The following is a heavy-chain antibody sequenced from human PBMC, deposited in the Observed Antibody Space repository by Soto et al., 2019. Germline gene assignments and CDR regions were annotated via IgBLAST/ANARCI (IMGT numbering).Heavy chain of an antibody. CDR1: GDTFSDYY. CDR2: VNPSGGHT. CDR3: ARGGHVVVVTAALDY. D-gene: IGHD2-21*02. Sequence: ASVNVSWKASGDTFSDYYIHWVRQAPGQGLEWMGTVNPSGGHTTYSQHFLGRVTMTRDTSTSTLHMELTSLTSEDTAVYYCARGGHVVVVTAALDYWG. V-gene: IGHV1-46*01. J-gene: IGHJ4*01.